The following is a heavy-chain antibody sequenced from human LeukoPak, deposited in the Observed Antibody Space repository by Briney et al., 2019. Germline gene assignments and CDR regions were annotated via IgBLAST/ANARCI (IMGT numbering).Heavy chain of an antibody. D-gene: IGHD3-10*01. V-gene: IGHV3-23*01. CDR1: GFTSSSYA. CDR2: ISGSGGST. CDR3: AKAAMEYYGSGSYYRFPY. J-gene: IGHJ4*02. Sequence: GSLRLSCASSGFTSSSYAMSSVRQAPGKGLEWVSAISGSGGSTYYADSVKGRFTISRDNSKNTLYLQMNRLRAEDTAVYYCAKAAMEYYGSGSYYRFPYWGQGTLVTVSS.